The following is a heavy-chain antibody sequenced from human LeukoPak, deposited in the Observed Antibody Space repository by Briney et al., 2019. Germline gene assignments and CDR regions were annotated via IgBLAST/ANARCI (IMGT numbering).Heavy chain of an antibody. Sequence: GGSLRLSCAASGFTFDDYAMHWVRQAPGKGLEWVSGISWNSGSIGYADSVKGRFTISRDNAKNSLYLQMNSLRAEDTALYYCAKDSLSMVRGALGSWGQGTLVTVSS. J-gene: IGHJ4*02. V-gene: IGHV3-9*01. CDR3: AKDSLSMVRGALGS. D-gene: IGHD3-10*01. CDR1: GFTFDDYA. CDR2: ISWNSGSI.